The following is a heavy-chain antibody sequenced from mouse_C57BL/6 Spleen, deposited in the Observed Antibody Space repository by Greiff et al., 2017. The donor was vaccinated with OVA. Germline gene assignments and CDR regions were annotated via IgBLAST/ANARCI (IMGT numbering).Heavy chain of an antibody. Sequence: VQLQQSGAELVRPGASVTLSCKASGYTFTDYEMHWVKQTPVHGLEWIGAIDPETGGTAYNQKFKGKAILTADKSSSTAYMELRSLTSEDSAVYYCTRRWDYFDYWGQGTTLTGSS. V-gene: IGHV1-15*01. J-gene: IGHJ2*01. CDR1: GYTFTDYE. D-gene: IGHD1-1*02. CDR3: TRRWDYFDY. CDR2: IDPETGGT.